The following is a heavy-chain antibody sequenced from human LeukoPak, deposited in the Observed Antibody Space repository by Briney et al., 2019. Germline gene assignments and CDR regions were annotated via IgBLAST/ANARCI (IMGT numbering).Heavy chain of an antibody. CDR3: ARDLDTSGWYRGVVDY. J-gene: IGHJ4*02. Sequence: ASVKVSCKASGYTFTSYDINWVRQATGQGLEWMGWMNPNSGNTGYAQKFQGRVTITRNTSISTAYMELSSLRSEDTAVYYCARDLDTSGWYRGVVDYWGQGTLVTVSS. CDR2: MNPNSGNT. CDR1: GYTFTSYD. D-gene: IGHD6-19*01. V-gene: IGHV1-8*03.